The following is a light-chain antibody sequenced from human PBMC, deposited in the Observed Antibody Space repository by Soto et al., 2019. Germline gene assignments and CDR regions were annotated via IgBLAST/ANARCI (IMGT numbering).Light chain of an antibody. J-gene: IGKJ5*01. V-gene: IGKV3-11*01. Sequence: VLTQSPATLSLSPEERETLSCTATHSIHTSLACYQQKSGKPPRLVIYDSTLRANGVPDRFCGSRSGTELTLTINSLEPEDFAAYYCQQRNVWPPITFGQGTRLEI. CDR2: DST. CDR1: HSIHTS. CDR3: QQRNVWPPIT.